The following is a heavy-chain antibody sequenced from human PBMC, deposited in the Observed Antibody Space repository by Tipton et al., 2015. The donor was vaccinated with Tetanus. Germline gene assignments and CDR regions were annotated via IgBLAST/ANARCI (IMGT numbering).Heavy chain of an antibody. CDR2: ISGSGGSK. CDR1: GFTFSSYA. Sequence: SLRLSCAASGFTFSSYAMSWVRQAPGKGLEWVSAISGSGGSKYYADSVKGQLTISRDNSKNTLYLQMYSLRPEDTAVYYCAREHSLYYFDYWGQGPLVTVSS. D-gene: IGHD4-11*01. V-gene: IGHV3-23*01. J-gene: IGHJ4*02. CDR3: AREHSLYYFDY.